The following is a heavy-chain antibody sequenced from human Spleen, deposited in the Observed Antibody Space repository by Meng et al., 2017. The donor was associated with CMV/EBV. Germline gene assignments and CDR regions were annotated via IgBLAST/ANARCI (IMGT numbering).Heavy chain of an antibody. CDR2: IYYDGNT. Sequence: SETLSLTCTVSGGSVSSGSYYYWGWIRQPPGKGLEWIGNIYYDGNTYYNPSLKSRLIIAVDTSKNQFSLQLSSVTAADTAAYYCARPGRFLETPFDYWGRGILVTVSS. CDR3: ARPGRFLETPFDY. D-gene: IGHD3-3*01. V-gene: IGHV4-39*01. CDR1: GGSVSSGSYYY. J-gene: IGHJ4*02.